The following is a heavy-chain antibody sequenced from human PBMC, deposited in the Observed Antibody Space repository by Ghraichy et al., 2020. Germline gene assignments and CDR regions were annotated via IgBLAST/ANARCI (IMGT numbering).Heavy chain of an antibody. V-gene: IGHV3-48*02. Sequence: LSLTCAASGFTFNIYSMNWVRQGPGKGLEWVSYISSSSSTIYYADSVKGRFTISRDNAKNSVSLQMNSLRDEDTAVYYCARGELRMDVWGQGTTVTVSS. D-gene: IGHD1-7*01. CDR1: GFTFNIYS. J-gene: IGHJ6*02. CDR2: ISSSSSTI. CDR3: ARGELRMDV.